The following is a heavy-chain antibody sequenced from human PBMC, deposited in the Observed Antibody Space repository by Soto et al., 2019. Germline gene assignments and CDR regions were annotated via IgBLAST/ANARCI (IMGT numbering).Heavy chain of an antibody. CDR3: AKEFSVGYCSGGSCYGDAFDI. J-gene: IGHJ3*02. CDR1: GFTFSSYG. V-gene: IGHV3-30*18. CDR2: ISYDGSNK. Sequence: QVQLVDSGGGVVQPGRSLRLSCAASGFTFSSYGMHWVRQAPGKGLAWVAVISYDGSNKYYADSVKGRFTISRDNSKNTLYLQMNSLRAEDTAVYYCAKEFSVGYCSGGSCYGDAFDIWGQGTMVTVSS. D-gene: IGHD2-15*01.